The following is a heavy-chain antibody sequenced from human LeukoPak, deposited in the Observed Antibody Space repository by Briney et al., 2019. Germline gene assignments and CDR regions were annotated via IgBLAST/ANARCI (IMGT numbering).Heavy chain of an antibody. CDR1: GFTVSNTY. CDR3: ARDRGIAAHYGMDV. V-gene: IGHV3-53*01. J-gene: IGHJ6*02. Sequence: GGSLRLSCAASGFTVSNTYMSWVRQAPGKGLEWVSVISSGGGTYFADFVKGRFTISRDNSKNTVFLEMNNLRADDTAMYYCARDRGIAAHYGMDVWGQGTTVTVSS. D-gene: IGHD6-6*01. CDR2: ISSGGGT.